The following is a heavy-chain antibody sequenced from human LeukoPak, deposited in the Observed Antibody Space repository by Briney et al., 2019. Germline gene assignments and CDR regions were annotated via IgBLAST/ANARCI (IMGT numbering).Heavy chain of an antibody. Sequence: SETLSLTCTVSGDSISSSGSYWGWIRQPPGKGLEWIGSISKSGSTSCNPSLKSRVTISVDTSKNQFSLKLSSVPAADTAVYYCARYQGRTMNAYWGQGTLVTVSS. J-gene: IGHJ4*02. V-gene: IGHV4-39*01. CDR1: GDSISSSGSY. D-gene: IGHD2-2*01. CDR2: ISKSGST. CDR3: ARYQGRTMNAY.